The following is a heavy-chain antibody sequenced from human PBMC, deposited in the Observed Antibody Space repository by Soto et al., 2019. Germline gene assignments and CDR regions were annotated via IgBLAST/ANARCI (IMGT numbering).Heavy chain of an antibody. V-gene: IGHV4-31*03. J-gene: IGHJ5*02. CDR3: ARVHKDQYSGWFDP. CDR1: GGSISSGGYY. CDR2: IYYSGST. Sequence: TLSLTCTVSGGSISSGGYYWSWIRQHPGKGLEWIGYIYYSGSTYYNPSLKSRVTISVDTSKNQFSLKLSSVTAADTAVYYCARVHKDQYSGWFDPWGQGTLVTVSS. D-gene: IGHD2-15*01.